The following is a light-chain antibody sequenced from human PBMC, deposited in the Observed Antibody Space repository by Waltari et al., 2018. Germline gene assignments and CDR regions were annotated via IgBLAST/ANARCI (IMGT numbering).Light chain of an antibody. CDR1: NSDGGSSNF. CDR2: EVT. J-gene: IGLJ1*01. CDR3: SSYTTSRTYV. Sequence: QSALTQPAPVSGSPGQSITIPCTGTNSDGGSSNFVSWFQQHPGEAPKLMIYEVTNRPSGVSNRFAGSKSGNTASLIISGLQGEDEADYYCSSYTTSRTYVFGTGTKVTVL. V-gene: IGLV2-14*01.